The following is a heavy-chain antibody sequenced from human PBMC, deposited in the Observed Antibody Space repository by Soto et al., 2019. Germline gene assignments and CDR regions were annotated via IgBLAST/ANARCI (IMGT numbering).Heavy chain of an antibody. D-gene: IGHD3-22*01. CDR1: GFTFSRYS. Sequence: GGSLRLSCAASGFTFSRYSMNWVRQAPGKGLEWVSYISSSSSTIYYADSVKGRFTISRDNAKNSLYLQMNSLRDEDTAVYYCARDRDSRNYYDSSGYPPYSTWGQGTLVTVSS. CDR2: ISSSSSTI. V-gene: IGHV3-48*02. CDR3: ARDRDSRNYYDSSGYPPYST. J-gene: IGHJ5*02.